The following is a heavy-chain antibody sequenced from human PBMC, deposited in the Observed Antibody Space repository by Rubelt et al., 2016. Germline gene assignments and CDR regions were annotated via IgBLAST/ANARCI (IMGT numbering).Heavy chain of an antibody. Sequence: EVQLLESGGDLVQPGGSLRLSCAASGFTFSSYAMSWVRQAPGKGLEWVSDISGSGTSIYYADSVKGRFTISRDNAKNTLYLQMNSLRAEDTAVYYCAPLGTVRLDYWGQGTLVTVSS. J-gene: IGHJ4*02. V-gene: IGHV3-23*01. CDR1: GFTFSSYA. D-gene: IGHD4-17*01. CDR3: APLGTVRLDY. CDR2: ISGSGTSI.